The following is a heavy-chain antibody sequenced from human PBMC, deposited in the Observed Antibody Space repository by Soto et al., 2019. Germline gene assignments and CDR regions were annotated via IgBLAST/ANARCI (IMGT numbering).Heavy chain of an antibody. V-gene: IGHV3-23*01. CDR1: GFTFYSHA. D-gene: IGHD6-6*01. J-gene: IGHJ5*02. CDR3: VDGGAIGRPPLDP. CDR2: TSASGGVT. Sequence: EVQLLESGGDLVQPGGSLRLSCAASGFTFYSHAMSWVRQPPGKGLEWVSGTSASGGVTYYADSVKGRFTMSRDNAKNTLWLQMNSLRVEDTAVYYCVDGGAIGRPPLDPWGQGNLVIVSS.